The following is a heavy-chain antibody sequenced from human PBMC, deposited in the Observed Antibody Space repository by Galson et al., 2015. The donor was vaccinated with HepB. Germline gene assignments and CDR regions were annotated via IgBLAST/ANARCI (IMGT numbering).Heavy chain of an antibody. CDR2: ISYDGGNK. D-gene: IGHD2-21*02. CDR3: AREYPLATERRFDY. J-gene: IGHJ4*02. Sequence: SLRLSCAASGLSFSSYAMHWFRQAPGKGLEWVALISYDGGNKKYADSVKGRFSISRDNSNNILYLQMNSLRAEDTAFYYCAREYPLATERRFDYWGQGTPVTVSS. CDR1: GLSFSSYA. V-gene: IGHV3-30-3*01.